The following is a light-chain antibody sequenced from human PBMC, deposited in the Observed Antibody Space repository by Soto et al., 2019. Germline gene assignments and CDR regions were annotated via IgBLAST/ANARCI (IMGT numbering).Light chain of an antibody. Sequence: QSALTQPPSASGSPGQSVTISCNGTSSDVGGYNYVSWYQHHPGKAPKLMIYEVSKRPSGVPDRFSGSKSGNTASLTVSGLQAEDEADYHCTSYAGNNNLVFGGGTKLTVL. V-gene: IGLV2-8*01. CDR3: TSYAGNNNLV. CDR2: EVS. J-gene: IGLJ2*01. CDR1: SSDVGGYNY.